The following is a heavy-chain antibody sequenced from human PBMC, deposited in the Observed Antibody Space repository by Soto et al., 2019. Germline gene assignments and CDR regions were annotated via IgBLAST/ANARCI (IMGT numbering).Heavy chain of an antibody. D-gene: IGHD1-26*01. CDR3: ARDMVGAFDY. CDR2: IYYSGST. J-gene: IGHJ4*02. CDR1: GGSIRSYY. V-gene: IGHV4-59*01. Sequence: SETLSLTCTVSGGSIRSYYWSWIRQPPGKGLEWIGYIYYSGSTNYNPSLKSRVTISVDTSKNQFSLKLSSVTAADTAVYYCARDMVGAFDYWGQGTLVTVSS.